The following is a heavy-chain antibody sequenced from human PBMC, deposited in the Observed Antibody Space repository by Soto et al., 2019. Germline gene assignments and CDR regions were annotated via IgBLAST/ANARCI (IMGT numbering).Heavy chain of an antibody. J-gene: IGHJ3*01. CDR2: IYYSGST. CDR1: GGSISSYY. CDR3: ARVWGGALDF. D-gene: IGHD3-10*01. Sequence: SETLSLTCTVSGGSISSYYWSWIRQPPGKGLEWIGYIYYSGSTNYNPSLKSRVTISVDTSKNQFSLKLSSVTAADTAVYYCARVWGGALDFWGQGSMVTVSS. V-gene: IGHV4-59*12.